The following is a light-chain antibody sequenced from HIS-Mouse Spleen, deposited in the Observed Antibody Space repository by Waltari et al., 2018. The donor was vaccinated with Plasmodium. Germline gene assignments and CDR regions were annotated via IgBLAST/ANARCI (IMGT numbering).Light chain of an antibody. CDR1: ALPKKY. CDR3: YSTDSSGNHRV. Sequence: SYELTQPPSVSVSPGQTARITCSGDALPKKYAYWYQQKSGQAPVLVIDEDSKRPSGMPERFSGSSSGTLATLTISRAQVEYEADYYCYSTDSSGNHRVFGGGTKLTVL. CDR2: EDS. J-gene: IGLJ3*02. V-gene: IGLV3-10*01.